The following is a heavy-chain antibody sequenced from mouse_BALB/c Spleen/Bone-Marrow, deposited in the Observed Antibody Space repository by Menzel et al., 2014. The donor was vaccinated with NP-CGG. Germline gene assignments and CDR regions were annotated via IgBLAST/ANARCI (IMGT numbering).Heavy chain of an antibody. CDR3: ARQITTVDYAMDY. Sequence: QVQLQQSGAELAKPGASVKMSCKASGYTFTSYWMHWVKPRPGQGPEWIGYINPSTGYTEYNQKFKDKATLTADKSSSTAYMQLSSLTSEDSAVYYCARQITTVDYAMDYWGQGTSVTVSS. CDR2: INPSTGYT. J-gene: IGHJ4*01. D-gene: IGHD1-1*01. V-gene: IGHV1-7*01. CDR1: GYTFTSYW.